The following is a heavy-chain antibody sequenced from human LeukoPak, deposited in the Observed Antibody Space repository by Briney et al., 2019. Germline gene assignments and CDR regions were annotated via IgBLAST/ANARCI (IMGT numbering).Heavy chain of an antibody. J-gene: IGHJ6*02. D-gene: IGHD2-21*02. CDR2: IYCSGST. Sequence: PSETLSLTCTVSGVSISSYYWSWIRQPPGKGLEWIGYIYCSGSTNYNPSLKRRVTISVDTSKNQFSLKLSSVTAADTAVYYCARYPYCGGDCPAYYYGMDVWGQGTTVTVSS. CDR1: GVSISSYY. V-gene: IGHV4-59*01. CDR3: ARYPYCGGDCPAYYYGMDV.